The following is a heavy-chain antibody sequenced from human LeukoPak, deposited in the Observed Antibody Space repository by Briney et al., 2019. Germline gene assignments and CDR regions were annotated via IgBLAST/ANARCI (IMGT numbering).Heavy chain of an antibody. Sequence: SETLSLTCTVSGGSISGYYWSWIRQPAGKGLEWIGRIYTSGNTNYNPSLKSRLTMSVDTSKNQFSLKLSSVTAADTAVYYCARQSDSSGYYYLGAFDLWGQGTMVTVSS. CDR1: GGSISGYY. CDR3: ARQSDSSGYYYLGAFDL. J-gene: IGHJ3*01. CDR2: IYTSGNT. D-gene: IGHD3-22*01. V-gene: IGHV4-4*07.